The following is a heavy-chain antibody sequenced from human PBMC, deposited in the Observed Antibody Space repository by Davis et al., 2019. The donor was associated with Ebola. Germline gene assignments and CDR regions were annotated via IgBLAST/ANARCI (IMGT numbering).Heavy chain of an antibody. J-gene: IGHJ6*02. D-gene: IGHD5-12*01. CDR2: INHSGST. Sequence: PSETLSLTCAVYGGSFSGYYWSWIRQPPGKGLEWIGEINHSGSTNYNPSLKSRVTISVDTSKNQFSLKLSSVTAADTAVYYCAREAARYSGYDFTYYYYGMDVWGQGTTVTVSS. CDR1: GGSFSGYY. V-gene: IGHV4-34*01. CDR3: AREAARYSGYDFTYYYYGMDV.